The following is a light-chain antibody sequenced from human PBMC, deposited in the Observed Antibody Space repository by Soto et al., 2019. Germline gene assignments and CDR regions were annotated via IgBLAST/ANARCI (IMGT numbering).Light chain of an antibody. V-gene: IGKV1-5*03. CDR2: KAS. Sequence: DILMIQSPSTLSSSVGDRVTITCRASQSISSWLAWYQHIPGKAPKLLIFKASSLQSSVPTRFSGSGSGKEITLTISSLQADDFATYYCQFDNSYSYTFGQGTKLEIK. J-gene: IGKJ2*01. CDR3: QFDNSYSYT. CDR1: QSISSW.